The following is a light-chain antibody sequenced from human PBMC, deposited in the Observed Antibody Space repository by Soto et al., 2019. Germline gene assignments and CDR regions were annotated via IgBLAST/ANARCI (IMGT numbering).Light chain of an antibody. V-gene: IGKV3-11*01. CDR1: LSVSSY. CDR2: DAS. J-gene: IGKJ4*01. Sequence: EIVLTQSPATLSLSPGERATLSCRASLSVSSYLAWYQHRPGQAPRLLIDDASNRAPGIPARFSGSGYGTDFTLTISSLEPEDFAVYYCQQRSSWPLTVGGGTKVEI. CDR3: QQRSSWPLT.